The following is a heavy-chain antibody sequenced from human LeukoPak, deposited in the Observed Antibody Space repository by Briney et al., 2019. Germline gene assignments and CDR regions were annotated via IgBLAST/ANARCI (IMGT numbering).Heavy chain of an antibody. CDR2: ISSDASGT. CDR3: AKDFGDCSNGVCYGKPFDY. V-gene: IGHV3-74*01. J-gene: IGHJ4*02. CDR1: GFTFSSYW. D-gene: IGHD2-8*01. Sequence: GGSLRLSCEASGFTFSSYWMHWVRQAPGKGLVWVSRISSDASGTGYADSVKGRFTISRDNSKNTLYLQMNSLRAEDTAVYYCAKDFGDCSNGVCYGKPFDYWGQGTLVTASS.